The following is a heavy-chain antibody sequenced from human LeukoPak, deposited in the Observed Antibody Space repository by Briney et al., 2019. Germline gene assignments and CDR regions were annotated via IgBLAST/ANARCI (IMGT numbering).Heavy chain of an antibody. CDR3: ARHRWGGWFDP. CDR2: IYYSGST. Sequence: SETLSLTCTVSGGSISSYYWSWIRQPPGKGLEWIGYIYYSGSTNYNPSLKSRVTISVDTSKNQFSLKLSSVTAADTAVYYCARHRWGGWFDPWGQGTLVTLSS. V-gene: IGHV4-59*01. CDR1: GGSISSYY. D-gene: IGHD3-16*01. J-gene: IGHJ5*02.